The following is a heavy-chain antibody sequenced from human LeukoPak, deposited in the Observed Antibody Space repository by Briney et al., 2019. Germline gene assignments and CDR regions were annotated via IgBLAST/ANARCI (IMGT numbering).Heavy chain of an antibody. J-gene: IGHJ6*02. D-gene: IGHD4-17*01. V-gene: IGHV1-18*01. CDR1: GGTFSSYA. CDR3: ARLIGDYQYLTYYYYYGMDV. Sequence: ASVKVSCKASGGTFSSYAISWVRQAPGQGLEWMGWISAYNGNTNYAQKLQGRVTMTTDTSTSTAYMELRSLRSDDTAVYYCARLIGDYQYLTYYYYYGMDVWGQGTTVTVSS. CDR2: ISAYNGNT.